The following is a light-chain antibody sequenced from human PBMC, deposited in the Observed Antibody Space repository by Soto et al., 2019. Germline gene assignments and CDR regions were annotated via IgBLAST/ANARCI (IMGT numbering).Light chain of an antibody. J-gene: IGLJ3*02. V-gene: IGLV2-14*01. CDR3: SSYTSSSTLNWV. CDR2: DVS. Sequence: QSVLTQPASVSGSPGQSSTISCTGTSSDVGGYNYVSWYQQHPGKAPKLMIYDVSNRPSGVSNRFSGSKSGNTASLTISGLQAEDEADYYCSSYTSSSTLNWVFGGGTKVTVL. CDR1: SSDVGGYNY.